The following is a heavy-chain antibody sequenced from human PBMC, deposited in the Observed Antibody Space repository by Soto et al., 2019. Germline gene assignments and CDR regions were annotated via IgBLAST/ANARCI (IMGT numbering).Heavy chain of an antibody. J-gene: IGHJ4*02. D-gene: IGHD6-25*01. V-gene: IGHV3-21*01. Sequence: GGSLRLSCAASGITFSSYSMNWVRQAPGKGLEWVSSISSSSSYIYYADSVKGRFTISRDNAKNSLYLQMNSLRAEDTAVYYCARAHLSGFDYWGQGTLVTVSS. CDR1: GITFSSYS. CDR2: ISSSSSYI. CDR3: ARAHLSGFDY.